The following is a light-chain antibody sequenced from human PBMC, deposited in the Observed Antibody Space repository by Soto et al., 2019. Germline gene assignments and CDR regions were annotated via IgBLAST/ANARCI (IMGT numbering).Light chain of an antibody. J-gene: IGKJ4*01. Sequence: EIVLTQSPGTLSLSPGERATLSCRASQSVSSSYLAWYQQKPGQAPRQLIYGASSRATGIPDRFSGSGSGTDFTLTITRLEPEDFALYSCQHYRTSFGGGTRVEIK. CDR1: QSVSSSY. CDR2: GAS. CDR3: QHYRTS. V-gene: IGKV3-20*01.